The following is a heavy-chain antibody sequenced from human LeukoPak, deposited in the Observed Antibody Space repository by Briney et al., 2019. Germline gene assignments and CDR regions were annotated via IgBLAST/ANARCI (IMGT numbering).Heavy chain of an antibody. V-gene: IGHV6-1*01. J-gene: IGHJ4*02. D-gene: IGHD3-10*01. CDR1: GDSLSSKSAA. Sequence: SQTLSLTCAISGDSLSSKSAAWNWIRQSPSRGLEWLGRTYYRSKWYSEYAVSVKSRITINPDTSKNRFSLQLKSVTPEDTAVYYCARTSGYIDCWGQGTLVTVSS. CDR3: ARTSGYIDC. CDR2: TYYRSKWYS.